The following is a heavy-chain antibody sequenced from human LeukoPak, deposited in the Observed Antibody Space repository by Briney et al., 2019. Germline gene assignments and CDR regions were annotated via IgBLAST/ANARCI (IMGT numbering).Heavy chain of an antibody. CDR1: GFTFSSYS. V-gene: IGHV3-21*01. D-gene: IGHD6-6*01. CDR2: ISSSSSYI. J-gene: IGHJ4*02. Sequence: GGSLRLSCAASGFTFSSYSMNWVRQAPGKGLEWVSSISSSSSYIYYADSVKGRFTISRDSAKNSLYLQMNSLRAEDTAVYYCARDPTIAARPRYFDYWGQGTLVTVSS. CDR3: ARDPTIAARPRYFDY.